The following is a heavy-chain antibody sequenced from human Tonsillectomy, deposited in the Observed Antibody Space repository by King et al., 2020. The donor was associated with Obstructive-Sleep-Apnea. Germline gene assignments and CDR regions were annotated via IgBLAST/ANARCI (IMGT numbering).Heavy chain of an antibody. J-gene: IGHJ4*02. CDR3: ATGSDGYNLGFPKFDY. CDR2: ISYDGSNK. D-gene: IGHD5-24*01. CDR1: GFIFSSYA. Sequence: VQLVESGGGVVQPGRSLRLSCAASGFIFSSYAMHWVRQAPGKGLEGVAVISYDGSNKDYADSVKGRLTISRDNSKNTLYLQMNSLRAEDTAVYYCATGSDGYNLGFPKFDYWGQGTLVIVSS. V-gene: IGHV3-30*04.